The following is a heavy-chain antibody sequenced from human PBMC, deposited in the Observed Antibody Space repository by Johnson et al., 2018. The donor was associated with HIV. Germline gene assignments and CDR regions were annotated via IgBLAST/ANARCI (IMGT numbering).Heavy chain of an antibody. J-gene: IGHJ3*02. CDR1: GFTFSTYA. V-gene: IGHV3-30-3*01. CDR3: ARAHDAFDI. CDR2: LSYDGSNK. Sequence: QVQLVESGGGVVQPGKSLRLSCAASGFTFSTYAIHWVRQAPGKGLEWLALLSYDGSNKYYADSVKGRFTISRDNSKNTLYLQMNSLRAEDTAVYYCARAHDAFDIWGQGTMVTVSS.